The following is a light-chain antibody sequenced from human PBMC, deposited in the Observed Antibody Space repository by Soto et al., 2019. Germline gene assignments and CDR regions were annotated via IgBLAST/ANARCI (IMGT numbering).Light chain of an antibody. Sequence: DIQMTQSPSTLSGSVGDRVTITCRASQTISSWLAWYQQKPGKAPKLLIYKASTLKSGVPSTFSGSGSGTEFTLTISSLQPDDFATYYCQHYHSYSEAFGQGTKVELK. J-gene: IGKJ1*01. CDR3: QHYHSYSEA. CDR1: QTISSW. CDR2: KAS. V-gene: IGKV1-5*03.